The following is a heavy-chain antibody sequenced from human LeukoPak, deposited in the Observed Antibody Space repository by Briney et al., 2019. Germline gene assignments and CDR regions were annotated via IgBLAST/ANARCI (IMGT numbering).Heavy chain of an antibody. CDR3: ASGKETTDYYDSSGYLYYFDY. D-gene: IGHD3-22*01. J-gene: IGHJ4*02. Sequence: PSETLSLTCTVSGGSISSSSYYWGWIRQPPGKGLEWIGSIYYSGSTYYNPSLKSRVTISVDTSKNQFSLKLSSVTAADTAVYYCASGKETTDYYDSSGYLYYFDYWGQGTLVTVSS. CDR2: IYYSGST. CDR1: GGSISSSSYY. V-gene: IGHV4-39*01.